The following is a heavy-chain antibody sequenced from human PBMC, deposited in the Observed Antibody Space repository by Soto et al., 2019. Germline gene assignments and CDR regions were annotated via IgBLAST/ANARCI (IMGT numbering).Heavy chain of an antibody. V-gene: IGHV1-69*12. CDR2: IIPIFGTA. CDR1: GGTFSTYA. Sequence: QVQLVQSGAEVKKPGSSVKVSCKASGGTFSTYAISWVRQAPGQGLEWMGGIIPIFGTADYAQKFQGRVTITADESTTTAYMELSSLRSEDTAVYYCARDRPRANYGGNYYYHMDVWGQGTTVTVPS. J-gene: IGHJ6*02. CDR3: ARDRPRANYGGNYYYHMDV. D-gene: IGHD4-17*01.